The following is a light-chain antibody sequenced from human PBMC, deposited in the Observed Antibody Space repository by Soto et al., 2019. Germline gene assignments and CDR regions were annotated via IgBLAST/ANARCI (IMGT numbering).Light chain of an antibody. Sequence: EIVLTQSPDTMSLSPGERATLSCTASQSISSYLAWYQQRPGQAPRLLIYDASNRATGIPARFSGGGFGTDFTLTISSLEPEDFAVYYCQQRSNWPLAFGRGTRLEIK. V-gene: IGKV3-11*01. CDR1: QSISSY. J-gene: IGKJ5*01. CDR3: QQRSNWPLA. CDR2: DAS.